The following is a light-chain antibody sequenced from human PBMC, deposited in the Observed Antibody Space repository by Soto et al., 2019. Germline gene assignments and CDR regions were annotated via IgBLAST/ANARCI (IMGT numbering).Light chain of an antibody. V-gene: IGKV1-39*01. J-gene: IGKJ3*01. CDR2: GAS. CDR3: QQNYNSPFN. Sequence: DIQMTQSPSSLSASVGDRVTITCRASQSISTYLNWYQQKPGKAPKLLIYGASTLQSGVPSRFSGSGSGSDFTLTVSSLQPEDFATYFCQQNYNSPFNFGHGTNVDIK. CDR1: QSISTY.